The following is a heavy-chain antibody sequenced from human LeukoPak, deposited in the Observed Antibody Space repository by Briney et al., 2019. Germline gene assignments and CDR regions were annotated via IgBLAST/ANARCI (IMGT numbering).Heavy chain of an antibody. CDR2: INAGNGNT. Sequence: ASVKVSSMASGYTFTSYAMHWVRQAPGQRLEWMGWINAGNGNTKYSQKFQGRVTITRDTSASTAYMELSSLRSEDTAVYYCARSNYYDSSGYYVDGKFDPWGQGTLVTVSS. CDR3: ARSNYYDSSGYYVDGKFDP. D-gene: IGHD3-22*01. CDR1: GYTFTSYA. J-gene: IGHJ5*02. V-gene: IGHV1-3*01.